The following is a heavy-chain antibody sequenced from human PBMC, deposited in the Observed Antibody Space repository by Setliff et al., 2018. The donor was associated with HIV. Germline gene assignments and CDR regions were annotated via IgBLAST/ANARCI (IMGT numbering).Heavy chain of an antibody. D-gene: IGHD6-19*01. V-gene: IGHV4-61*02. CDR2: IYTSGST. J-gene: IGHJ4*02. CDR1: GGSISSGSYY. Sequence: SETLSLTCTVSGGSISSGSYYWSWIRQPAGKGLEWIGRIYTSGSTYYNPSLKSRVTISVDTSKNQFSLKLSSVTAADTAVYYCEVAGQWGQGTLVTVSS. CDR3: EVAGQ.